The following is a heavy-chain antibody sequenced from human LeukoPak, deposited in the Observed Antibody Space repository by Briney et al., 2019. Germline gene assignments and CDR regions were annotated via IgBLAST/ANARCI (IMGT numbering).Heavy chain of an antibody. V-gene: IGHV3-11*04. D-gene: IGHD3-9*01. CDR2: ISSSGSTM. Sequence: LSLTCTVSGGSISSSSYYWGWIRQPPGKGLEWLSFISSSGSTMYYADSVKGRFTISRDNAKNSLYLQMNSLRAEDTAVYYCARETVTGKGVDIWGQGTMVTVSS. CDR1: GGSISSSSYY. CDR3: ARETVTGKGVDI. J-gene: IGHJ3*02.